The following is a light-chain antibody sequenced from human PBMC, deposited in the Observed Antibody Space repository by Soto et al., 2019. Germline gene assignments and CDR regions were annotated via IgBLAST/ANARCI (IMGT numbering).Light chain of an antibody. CDR3: QPSASSANT. V-gene: IGKV3-20*01. Sequence: EIGLTQSPGTLSLAPGERATLSSRASQSVGSSNSAWYQQISGQAPRLLLYDISSSATGIPDRLSGGGSGTQFTLPISRLEHDDFAVYYYQPSASSANTFGQGNKLEIK. CDR1: QSVGSSN. J-gene: IGKJ2*01. CDR2: DIS.